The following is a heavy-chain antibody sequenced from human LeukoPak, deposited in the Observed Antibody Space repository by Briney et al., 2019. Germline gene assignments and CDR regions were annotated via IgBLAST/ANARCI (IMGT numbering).Heavy chain of an antibody. V-gene: IGHV4-39*07. J-gene: IGHJ4*02. Sequence: SETLSLTCTVSGDSISSSNYYWGWIRQPPGKGLEWIGSICYTENTSYKPSLKSRATISVDTSKNQFSLKVSSVTAADTAVYYCARVILGGYPSTYYFDYWGQGTLVTVSS. CDR3: ARVILGGYPSTYYFDY. CDR2: ICYTENT. D-gene: IGHD5-12*01. CDR1: GDSISSSNYY.